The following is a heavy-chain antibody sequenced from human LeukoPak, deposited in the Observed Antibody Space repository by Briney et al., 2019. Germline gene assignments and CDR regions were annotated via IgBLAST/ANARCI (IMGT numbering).Heavy chain of an antibody. Sequence: GGSLRLSCAASGFTFTNYGMHWVRQAPGKGLEWVAVVWSDGTNKYYADSVKGRFTISRDNSKNTVYLQMNSLRAEDTAVYYCARDWRYCSSTSCYPDAFDIWGQGTMVTVSS. D-gene: IGHD2-2*01. V-gene: IGHV3-33*01. J-gene: IGHJ3*02. CDR1: GFTFTNYG. CDR3: ARDWRYCSSTSCYPDAFDI. CDR2: VWSDGTNK.